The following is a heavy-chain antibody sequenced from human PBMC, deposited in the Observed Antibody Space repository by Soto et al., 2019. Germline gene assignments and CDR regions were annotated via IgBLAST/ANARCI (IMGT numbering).Heavy chain of an antibody. CDR1: GGSISSYY. CDR3: ASSSAEQQLVQIDY. CDR2: IYYSGST. D-gene: IGHD6-13*01. V-gene: IGHV4-59*01. Sequence: SETLSLTCTVSGGSISSYYWTWFRQPPGKGLEWIGYIYYSGSTNYNPSLKSRVNISVDTSKNQFSLKLSSVTAADTAVYYCASSSAEQQLVQIDYWGQGTLVTVSS. J-gene: IGHJ4*02.